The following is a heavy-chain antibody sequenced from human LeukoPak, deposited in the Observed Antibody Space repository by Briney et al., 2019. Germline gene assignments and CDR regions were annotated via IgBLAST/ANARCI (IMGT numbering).Heavy chain of an antibody. V-gene: IGHV3-30*18. CDR1: GFTFSSYG. Sequence: GRSLRLSCAASGFTFSSYGMHWVRQTPGKGLEWVAVISYDGSNKYYADSVKGRFTISRDNSKNTLYLQMNSLRAEDTAVYYCANNYYGSGSYYGYNWFDPWGQGTLLTVSS. CDR3: ANNYYGSGSYYGYNWFDP. D-gene: IGHD3-10*01. CDR2: ISYDGSNK. J-gene: IGHJ5*02.